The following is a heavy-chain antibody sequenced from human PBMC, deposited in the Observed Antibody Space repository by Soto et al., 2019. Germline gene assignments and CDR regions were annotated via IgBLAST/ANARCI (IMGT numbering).Heavy chain of an antibody. J-gene: IGHJ4*02. CDR2: SYNSRAT. CDR3: ARLHDALDF. Sequence: QVQLQESGPGLVKPSETLSLTCTVSSGSVSSGSYYWSWIRQPPGKGLEWIGYSYNSRATSYNPSLKGRVGMSADTSKNPFSLKLSSVTAADTAVYYCARLHDALDFWGQGILVTVSS. CDR1: SGSVSSGSYY. V-gene: IGHV4-61*01. D-gene: IGHD4-4*01.